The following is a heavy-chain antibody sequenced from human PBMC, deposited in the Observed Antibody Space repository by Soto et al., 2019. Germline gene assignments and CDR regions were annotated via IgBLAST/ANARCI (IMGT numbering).Heavy chain of an antibody. CDR2: IYYSGST. D-gene: IGHD3-10*01. J-gene: IGHJ4*02. Sequence: PSETLSLTCTVSGGSISSGGYYWSWIRQDPGKGLEWIGYIYYSGSTYYNPSLKSRVTISVDTSKNQFSLKLSSVTAADTAVYYCSSLLAGSSNFYYCSQGTLVTVSS. CDR3: SSLLAGSSNFYY. V-gene: IGHV4-31*03. CDR1: GGSISSGGYY.